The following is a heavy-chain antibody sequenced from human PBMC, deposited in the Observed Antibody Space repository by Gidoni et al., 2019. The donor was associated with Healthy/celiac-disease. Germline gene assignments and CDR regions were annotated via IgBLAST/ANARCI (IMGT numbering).Heavy chain of an antibody. CDR3: ALIVVVITDAFDI. Sequence: QVQLVVSGGGLVKPGGSLRLSCAASGFTLSDYYVSWIRQAPGKGLEWVSYISSSGSTIYYADSVKGRFTISRDNAKNSLYLQMNSLRAEDTAVYYCALIVVVITDAFDIWGQGTMVTVSS. J-gene: IGHJ3*02. V-gene: IGHV3-11*01. CDR1: GFTLSDYY. CDR2: ISSSGSTI. D-gene: IGHD3-22*01.